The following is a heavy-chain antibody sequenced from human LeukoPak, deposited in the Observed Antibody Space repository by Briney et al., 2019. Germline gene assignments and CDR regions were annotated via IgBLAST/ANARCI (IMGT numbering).Heavy chain of an antibody. CDR2: IYTTGST. J-gene: IGHJ6*03. Sequence: SETLSLTCAVYGGSFSGYYWSWIRQPPGKGLEWIGRIYTTGSTNYNPSLKSRVTMSVDTSKNQFSLKLSSVTAADTAVYYCARDLSVGATYYYYYMDVWGKGTTVTVSS. V-gene: IGHV4-4*07. CDR3: ARDLSVGATYYYYYMDV. CDR1: GGSFSGYY. D-gene: IGHD1-26*01.